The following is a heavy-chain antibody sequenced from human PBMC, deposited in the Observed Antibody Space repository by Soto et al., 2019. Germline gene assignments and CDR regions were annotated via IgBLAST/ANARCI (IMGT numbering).Heavy chain of an antibody. V-gene: IGHV4-31*03. CDR2: IYYSGST. J-gene: IGHJ5*02. CDR1: GGSISSGGYY. CDR3: VRLILLFGENSSGFDP. Sequence: SETLSLTCTVSGGSISSGGYYWSWIRQHPGKGLEWIGYIYYSGSTYYNPSLKSRVTISVDTFKNQFSLKLSSVTAADTAVYYCVRLILLFGENSSGFDPWGQGTLVTVSS. D-gene: IGHD3-10*01.